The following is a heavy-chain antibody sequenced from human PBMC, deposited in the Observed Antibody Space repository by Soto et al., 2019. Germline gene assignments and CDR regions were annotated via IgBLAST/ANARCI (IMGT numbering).Heavy chain of an antibody. D-gene: IGHD1-1*01. J-gene: IGHJ3*01. CDR3: ASQLWSHDAFDV. Sequence: QVQLVDSGGGLVKPGGSLRLSCTASGFTLTNYFVSWIRQAPGKGLEWIAYINNRGSAIYYTDSVKGRFTIPRDNAKNSLDLQMDSLRAEDTDVYYCASQLWSHDAFDVWGRETMVNVYS. CDR2: INNRGSAI. CDR1: GFTLTNYF. V-gene: IGHV3-11*01.